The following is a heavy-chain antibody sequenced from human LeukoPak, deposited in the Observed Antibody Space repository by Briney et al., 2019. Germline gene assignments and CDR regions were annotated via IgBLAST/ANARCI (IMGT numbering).Heavy chain of an antibody. J-gene: IGHJ4*02. Sequence: SETLSLTCTVSGGSISSGNYYWNWIRQPPGKGLEWIGSIYYSGSTYYNPSLKSRVTVSVDTSKNQFSLKLSSVTAADTAVYYCARGYGGKDYWGQGTLVTVSS. D-gene: IGHD4-23*01. CDR3: ARGYGGKDY. V-gene: IGHV4-39*01. CDR1: GGSISSGNYY. CDR2: IYYSGST.